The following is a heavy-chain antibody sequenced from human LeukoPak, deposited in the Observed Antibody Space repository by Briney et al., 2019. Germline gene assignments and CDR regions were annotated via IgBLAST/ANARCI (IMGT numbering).Heavy chain of an antibody. CDR1: GGSISSYY. J-gene: IGHJ5*02. V-gene: IGHV4-59*01. CDR2: IYYSGST. CDR3: ARDTVVPATTNWFDP. D-gene: IGHD2-2*01. Sequence: KPSETLSLTCTVSGGSISSYYWSWIRQPPGKGLEWIGYIYYSGSTNYNPSLKSRVTISVDTSKNQFSLKLSSVTAADTAVYYCARDTVVPATTNWFDPWGQGTLVTVSS.